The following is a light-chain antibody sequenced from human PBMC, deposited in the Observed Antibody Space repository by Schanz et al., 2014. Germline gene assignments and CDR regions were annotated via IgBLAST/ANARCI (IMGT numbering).Light chain of an antibody. Sequence: QSALTQPPSASGSPGQSVTISCTGTNSDVGGYNYVSWYQQHPGQAPKLVIYEVTKRPSGVPDRFSGSKSGNTASLTVSGLQAEDEADYYCSSYAGSNNLVFGGGTKLTVL. CDR1: NSDVGGYNY. V-gene: IGLV2-8*01. J-gene: IGLJ2*01. CDR2: EVT. CDR3: SSYAGSNNLV.